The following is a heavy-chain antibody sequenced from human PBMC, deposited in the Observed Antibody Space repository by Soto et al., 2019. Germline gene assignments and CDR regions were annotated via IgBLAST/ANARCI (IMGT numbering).Heavy chain of an antibody. CDR2: INSDGSST. Sequence: GSLRLSCAASGFTFSSYWMHWVRQAPGKGLVWVSRINSDGSSTSYADSVKGRFTISRDSAKNTLYLQMNSLRAEDTAVYYCARVNYLIHYYGMDVWGQGTTVTVSS. CDR3: ARVNYLIHYYGMDV. CDR1: GFTFSSYW. D-gene: IGHD1-7*01. V-gene: IGHV3-74*01. J-gene: IGHJ6*02.